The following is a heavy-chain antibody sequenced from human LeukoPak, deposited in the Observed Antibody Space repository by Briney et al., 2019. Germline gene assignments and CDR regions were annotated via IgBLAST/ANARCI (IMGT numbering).Heavy chain of an antibody. CDR3: AKVPLILLWTHYFDS. CDR1: GFTFSSYA. CDR2: ISGSGDST. J-gene: IGHJ4*02. D-gene: IGHD5-18*01. Sequence: PGGSLRLSCAASGFTFSSYAMTWVRQAPGKGLEWVSAISGSGDSTNYADSVKGRFTIARDNSKNTLYLQMNSLRAEDTAVYYCAKVPLILLWTHYFDSWGQGTLVTVSS. V-gene: IGHV3-23*01.